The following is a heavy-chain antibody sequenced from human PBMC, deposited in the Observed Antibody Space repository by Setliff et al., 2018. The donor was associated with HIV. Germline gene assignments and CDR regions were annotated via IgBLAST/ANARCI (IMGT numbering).Heavy chain of an antibody. CDR1: GGSISSGDYY. Sequence: SETLSLTCTVSGGSISSGDYYWSWIRQPPGKGLEWIGYIYYSGSTHYNPSLKSRVTISVDTSKNQFSLKLSSVTAADTAVYYCASRLLSGPDYWGRGTLVTVSS. CDR3: ASRLLSGPDY. D-gene: IGHD5-12*01. CDR2: IYYSGST. J-gene: IGHJ4*02. V-gene: IGHV4-30-4*08.